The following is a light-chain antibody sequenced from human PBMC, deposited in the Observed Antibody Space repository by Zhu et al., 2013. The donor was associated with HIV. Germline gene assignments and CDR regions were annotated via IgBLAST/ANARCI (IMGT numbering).Light chain of an antibody. CDR1: QSVSRDF. Sequence: EIVLTQSPGTLSLSPGERATLSCRASQSVSRDFLAWLQQKPGQAPRLLIYGASSRATGIPDRFSGSGSGTDFTLTISRLEPEDFAVYYCHQYAGSPLTFGGGPRWRSN. V-gene: IGKV3-20*01. CDR3: HQYAGSPLT. CDR2: GAS. J-gene: IGKJ4*01.